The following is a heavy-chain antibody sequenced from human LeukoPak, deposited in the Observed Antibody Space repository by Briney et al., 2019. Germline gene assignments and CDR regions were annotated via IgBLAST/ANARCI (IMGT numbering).Heavy chain of an antibody. CDR2: IYYSGST. CDR1: GGSTSSYY. CDR3: ARHAVSVKGAFDI. V-gene: IGHV4-59*08. D-gene: IGHD1-14*01. J-gene: IGHJ3*02. Sequence: SETLSLTCTVSGGSTSSYYWSWIRQPPGKGLEWIGYIYYSGSTNYNPSLKSRVTISVDTSKNQFSLKLSSVTAADTAVYYCARHAVSVKGAFDIWGQGTMVTVSS.